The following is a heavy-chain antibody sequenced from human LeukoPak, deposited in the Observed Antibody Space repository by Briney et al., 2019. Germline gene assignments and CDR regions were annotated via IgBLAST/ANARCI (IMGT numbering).Heavy chain of an antibody. J-gene: IGHJ6*02. Sequence: GGSLRLSCAASGFTFSSDSMNWVRQAPGKGLEWVSSITSSSSYMYYADSVKGRFTISRDNAKNSLYLQMNSLRAEDTAVYYCARDLSAGSFWGQGTTVTVSS. CDR1: GFTFSSDS. CDR3: ARDLSAGSF. CDR2: ITSSSSYM. V-gene: IGHV3-21*01. D-gene: IGHD5/OR15-5a*01.